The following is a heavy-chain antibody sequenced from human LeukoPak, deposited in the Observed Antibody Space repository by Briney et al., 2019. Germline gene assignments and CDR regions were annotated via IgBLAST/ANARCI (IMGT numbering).Heavy chain of an antibody. CDR1: GFTFNIYE. CDR2: ISTSASTI. J-gene: IGHJ5*02. CDR3: ARGDWWATTIVDL. Sequence: GGSLRLSCAASGFTFNIYEFNWVRQAPGKGLEWVSYISTSASTIYYADSVKGRFTISRDNAKNSLYLQMNSLRLEDTAIYYCARGDWWATTIVDLWGQGTLVTVSS. V-gene: IGHV3-48*03. D-gene: IGHD1-26*01.